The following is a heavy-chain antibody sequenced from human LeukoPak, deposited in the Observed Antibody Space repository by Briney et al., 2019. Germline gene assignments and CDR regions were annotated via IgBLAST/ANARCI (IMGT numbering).Heavy chain of an antibody. CDR2: ISGSGDST. Sequence: GGSLRLSCAASGFTFSSYAMSWVRQDPGKGLEWVSAISGSGDSTSFADSVKGRFTISRDNSKNTLYLQVNSLRAEDTAVYYCASCIVEATTFDYWGHGALVTVSS. V-gene: IGHV3-23*01. CDR3: ASCIVEATTFDY. D-gene: IGHD1-26*01. CDR1: GFTFSSYA. J-gene: IGHJ4*01.